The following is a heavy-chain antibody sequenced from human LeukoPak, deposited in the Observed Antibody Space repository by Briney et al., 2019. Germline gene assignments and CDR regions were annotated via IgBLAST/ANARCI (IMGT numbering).Heavy chain of an antibody. CDR2: MNPNSGNT. Sequence: ASVKVSCKASGYTFTSYDINWVRQATGRGLEWMGWMNPNSGNTGYAQKFQGRVTMTRNTSISTAYMELSSLRSEDTAVYYCAREAAAGTWFDPWGQGTLVTVSS. CDR1: GYTFTSYD. D-gene: IGHD6-13*01. J-gene: IGHJ5*02. V-gene: IGHV1-8*01. CDR3: AREAAAGTWFDP.